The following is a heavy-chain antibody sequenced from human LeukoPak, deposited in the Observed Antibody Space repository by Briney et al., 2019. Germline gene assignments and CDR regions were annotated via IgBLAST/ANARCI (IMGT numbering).Heavy chain of an antibody. CDR2: IYYSGST. Sequence: SETLSLTCTVSGGSISSYYWSWIRQPPGKGLEWIGYIYYSGSTYYNPSLKSRVTISVDTSKNQFSLKLSSVTAADTAVYYCARVVVAATPNHMDVWGKGTTVTVSS. V-gene: IGHV4-59*08. CDR3: ARVVVAATPNHMDV. CDR1: GGSISSYY. J-gene: IGHJ6*03. D-gene: IGHD2-15*01.